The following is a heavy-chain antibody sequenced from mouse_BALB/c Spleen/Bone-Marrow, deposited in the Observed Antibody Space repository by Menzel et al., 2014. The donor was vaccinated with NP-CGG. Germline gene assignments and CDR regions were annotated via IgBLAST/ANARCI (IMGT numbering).Heavy chain of an antibody. V-gene: IGHV14-4*02. D-gene: IGHD2-1*01. Sequence: VQLKQSGAELVRSGASVKLSCTASGFNIKDYYMHWVKPRPEQGLEWIGWIDPENGDTEYAPKFQGKATMTADTSSDTAYLQLSSLTSEDTAVYYCNGNYYAMDYWGQGTSVTVSS. CDR3: NGNYYAMDY. CDR1: GFNIKDYY. CDR2: IDPENGDT. J-gene: IGHJ4*01.